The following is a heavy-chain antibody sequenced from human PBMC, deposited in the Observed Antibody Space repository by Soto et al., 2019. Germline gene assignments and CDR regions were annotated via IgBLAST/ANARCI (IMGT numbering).Heavy chain of an antibody. D-gene: IGHD3-3*01. CDR3: ARERCITNFGVFICMDV. V-gene: IGHV3-33*01. J-gene: IGHJ6*02. CDR1: GFTFSSYG. CDR2: IWYDGSNK. Sequence: QVQLVESGGGVVQPGRSLRLSCAASGFTFSSYGMHWVRQAPGKGLEWVAVIWYDGSNKYYADSVKGRFTISRDNSKNTLYLQMNSGRAEDTAVYYCARERCITNFGVFICMDVWGQGTTVTVSS.